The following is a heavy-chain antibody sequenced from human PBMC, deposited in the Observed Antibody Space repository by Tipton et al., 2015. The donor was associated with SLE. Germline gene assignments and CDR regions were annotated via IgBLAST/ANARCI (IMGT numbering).Heavy chain of an antibody. D-gene: IGHD3-3*01. CDR3: VRDFWSGYGSFDS. V-gene: IGHV4-39*07. J-gene: IGHJ4*02. CDR1: GGSISSSTHY. CDR2: IYYSGST. Sequence: TLSLTCTVSGGSISSSTHYWGWIRQPPGKGLEWIGSIYYSGSTYYNPSLRSRVTISVDTSKNQFSLKLSSVTAADTAVYYCVRDFWSGYGSFDSWGQGSLVTVSP.